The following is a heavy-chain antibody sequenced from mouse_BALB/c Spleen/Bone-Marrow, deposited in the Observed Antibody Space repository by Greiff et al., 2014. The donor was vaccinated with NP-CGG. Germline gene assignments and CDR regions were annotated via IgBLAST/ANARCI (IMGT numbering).Heavy chain of an antibody. V-gene: IGHV1-69*02. J-gene: IGHJ2*01. Sequence: QVQLQQSGAELVRPGASAKLSCKASGYTFTSYWINWVKQRPGQGLEWIGNIYPSDSYTNYNQKFKDRATLTVDKSSSTAYMQLSSPTSEDSAVYYCTRSYGSSYEYYSDYWGQGTTLTVSS. CDR2: IYPSDSYT. CDR1: GYTFTSYW. D-gene: IGHD1-1*01. CDR3: TRSYGSSYEYYSDY.